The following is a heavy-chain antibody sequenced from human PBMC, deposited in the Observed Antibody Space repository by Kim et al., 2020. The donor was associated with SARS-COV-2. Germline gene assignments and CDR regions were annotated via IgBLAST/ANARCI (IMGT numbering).Heavy chain of an antibody. V-gene: IGHV3-48*02. Sequence: GRLTISRDNAKNSLYLQMNSLKDEDTAVYYCARDLSVYCSGGSCYSRFDYWGQGTLVTVPS. CDR3: ARDLSVYCSGGSCYSRFDY. D-gene: IGHD2-15*01. J-gene: IGHJ4*02.